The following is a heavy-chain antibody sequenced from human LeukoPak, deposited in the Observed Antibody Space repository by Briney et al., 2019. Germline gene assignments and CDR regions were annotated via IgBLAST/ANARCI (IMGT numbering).Heavy chain of an antibody. J-gene: IGHJ4*02. D-gene: IGHD6-19*01. CDR1: GDSVSSNSAA. V-gene: IGHV6-1*01. Sequence: PSQTLSLTCAISGDSVSSNSAAWNWIRQSPSRGLEWLGRTYYRSKWYNDYAVSVKSRITINPDTSKNQFSLKLSSVTAADTAVYYCARDETVADYYWGQGTLVTVSS. CDR2: TYYRSKWYN. CDR3: ARDETVADYY.